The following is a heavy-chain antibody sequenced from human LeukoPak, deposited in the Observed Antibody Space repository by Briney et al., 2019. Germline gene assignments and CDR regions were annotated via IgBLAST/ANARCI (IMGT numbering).Heavy chain of an antibody. J-gene: IGHJ4*02. D-gene: IGHD6-19*01. CDR3: ARIAVAGTQGDY. V-gene: IGHV4-38-2*02. Sequence: SETLSLTCTVSGYSISSGYYWGWIRQPPGKGLEWIGSIYHSGSTYYNPSLKSRVTISVDTSKNQFSLKLSSVTAADTAVYYCARIAVAGTQGDYWGQGTLVTVSS. CDR2: IYHSGST. CDR1: GYSISSGYY.